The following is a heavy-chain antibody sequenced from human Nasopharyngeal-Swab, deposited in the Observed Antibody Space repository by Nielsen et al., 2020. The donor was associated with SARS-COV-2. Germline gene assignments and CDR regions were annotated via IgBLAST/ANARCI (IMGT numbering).Heavy chain of an antibody. Sequence: GESLKISCAASGFTVSSNYMSWVRQAPGKGLEWGSVIYSGGSTYYADSVKGRFTISRDNSKNTLYLQMNSLRAEDTAVYYCARDIYGDYPFDYWGQGTLVTVSS. V-gene: IGHV3-53*01. J-gene: IGHJ4*02. CDR3: ARDIYGDYPFDY. CDR1: GFTVSSNY. CDR2: IYSGGST. D-gene: IGHD4-17*01.